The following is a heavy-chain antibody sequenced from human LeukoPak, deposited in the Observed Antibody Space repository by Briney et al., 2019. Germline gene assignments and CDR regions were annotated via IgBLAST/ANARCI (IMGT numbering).Heavy chain of an antibody. J-gene: IGHJ3*02. CDR2: IYYSRST. CDR3: ASLDIVVVPAKRGAFDI. V-gene: IGHV4-59*08. D-gene: IGHD2-2*03. Sequence: SETLSLTCTVSGGSISNYYWSWIRQPPGKGLEWIGYIYYSRSTNYNPSLKSRVTISQDTSRNQFSLKLSSVTAADTAVYYCASLDIVVVPAKRGAFDIWGQGTMVTVSS. CDR1: GGSISNYY.